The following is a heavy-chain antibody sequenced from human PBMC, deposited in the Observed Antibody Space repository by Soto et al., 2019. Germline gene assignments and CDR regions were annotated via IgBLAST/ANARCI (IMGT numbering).Heavy chain of an antibody. Sequence: PGESLKISCEGSGYSFTNYWIAWVRQMPGKGLEWMGIICPADSDTRYSPSFQGQVTISADKSITTAYLQWSSLKASDTAIYYCARRLGYYGSSGWDYGMDVWGQGTTVTVSS. CDR1: GYSFTNYW. CDR2: ICPADSDT. J-gene: IGHJ6*02. D-gene: IGHD3-22*01. CDR3: ARRLGYYGSSGWDYGMDV. V-gene: IGHV5-51*01.